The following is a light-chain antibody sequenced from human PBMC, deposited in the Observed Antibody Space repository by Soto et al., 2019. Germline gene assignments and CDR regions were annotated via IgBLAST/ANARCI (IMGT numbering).Light chain of an antibody. CDR3: CSYAGSSTYV. Sequence: SLLAPPSSLSGSPGQSITISCPGTSSVVGSYNLVSWYQQHPGKAPKVMIYEVSKRPSGVSNRFSGSKFGNTASLTISGLQADDEADYYCCSYAGSSTYVFGTGTKVTVL. J-gene: IGLJ1*01. V-gene: IGLV2-23*02. CDR2: EVS. CDR1: SSVVGSYNL.